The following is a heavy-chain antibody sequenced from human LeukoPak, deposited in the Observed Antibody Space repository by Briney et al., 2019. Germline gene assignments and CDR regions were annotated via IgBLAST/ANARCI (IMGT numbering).Heavy chain of an antibody. CDR1: GYTLTELS. CDR3: ATQQLVRFVLRFQH. J-gene: IGHJ1*01. Sequence: APVKVSCKVSGYTLTELSMHWVRRAPGKGLEWMGRFDPEDGETIYAQKFQGRVTMTEDTSTNTAYMELSSLRSEDTAVYYCATQQLVRFVLRFQHWGQGTLVTVAS. D-gene: IGHD6-13*01. CDR2: FDPEDGET. V-gene: IGHV1-24*01.